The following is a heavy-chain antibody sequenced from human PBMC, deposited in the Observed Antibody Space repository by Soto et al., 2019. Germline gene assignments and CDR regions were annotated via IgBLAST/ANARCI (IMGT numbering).Heavy chain of an antibody. CDR3: ARYRPSPQQLAYYFDY. V-gene: IGHV3-30-3*01. CDR2: ISYDGSNK. CDR1: GFTFSSYA. Sequence: QVQLVESGGGVVQPGRSLRLSCAASGFTFSSYAMHWVRQAPGKGLEWVAVISYDGSNKYYADSVKGRFTISRDNSKNTLYLQMNSLRDEDTAVYYCARYRPSPQQLAYYFDYWGQGTLVTVSS. D-gene: IGHD6-13*01. J-gene: IGHJ4*02.